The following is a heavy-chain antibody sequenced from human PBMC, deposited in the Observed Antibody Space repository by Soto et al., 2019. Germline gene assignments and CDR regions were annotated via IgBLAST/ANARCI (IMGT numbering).Heavy chain of an antibody. CDR3: ASAGELGRFDY. CDR2: INHSGST. V-gene: IGHV4-34*01. CDR1: GGSFNGYY. D-gene: IGHD3-10*01. Sequence: QVQLQQWGAGLLKPSETLSLTCAVYGGSFNGYYWSWIRQPPGKGLEWIGEINHSGSTNYNPSLKSRVTISIDTPKNQFSLKLSSVPAADRAVYYCASAGELGRFDYWGQGTLVTVSS. J-gene: IGHJ4*02.